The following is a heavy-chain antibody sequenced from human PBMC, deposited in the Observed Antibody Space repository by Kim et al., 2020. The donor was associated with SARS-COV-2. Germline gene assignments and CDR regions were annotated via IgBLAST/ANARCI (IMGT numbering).Heavy chain of an antibody. CDR2: INPNSGGT. D-gene: IGHD5-18*01. V-gene: IGHV1-2*02. CDR1: GYTFTGYY. J-gene: IGHJ4*02. CDR3: ASFNGYSYGYPFDY. Sequence: ASVKVSCKASGYTFTGYYMHWVRQAPGQGLEWMGWINPNSGGTNYAQKFQGRVTMTRDTSISTAYMELSRLRSDDTAVYYCASFNGYSYGYPFDYWGQGTLVTVSS.